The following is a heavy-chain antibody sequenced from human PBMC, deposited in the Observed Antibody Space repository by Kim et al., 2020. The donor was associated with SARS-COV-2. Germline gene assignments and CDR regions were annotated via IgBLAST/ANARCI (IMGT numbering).Heavy chain of an antibody. D-gene: IGHD4-17*01. CDR3: ARGWWDHGDDPFDR. CDR2: IYYHGGA. J-gene: IGHJ4*02. CDR1: GGAISGSTFY. V-gene: IGHV4-39*01. Sequence: SETLSLTCTVSGGAISGSTFYWGWVRQPPGKGPEWIASIYYHGGAYYNPSLKSRVSISLSTSTNQISLKVTSLTAADTSVYYCARGWWDHGDDPFDRWGQGTLVIVSS.